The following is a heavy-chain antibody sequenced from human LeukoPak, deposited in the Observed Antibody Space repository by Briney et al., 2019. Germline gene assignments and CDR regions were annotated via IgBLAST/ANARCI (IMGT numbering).Heavy chain of an antibody. J-gene: IGHJ4*02. CDR1: GGSISSGGYY. Sequence: PSETLSLTCTVSGGSISSGGYYWRGLRQHPGKGLEWIGYIYYSGSTYYNPSLKSRFTISVDTSKNQFSLKLSSVTAADTAVYYCARLSSTTVFDYWGQGTLVTVSS. V-gene: IGHV4-31*03. CDR2: IYYSGST. CDR3: ARLSSTTVFDY. D-gene: IGHD4-11*01.